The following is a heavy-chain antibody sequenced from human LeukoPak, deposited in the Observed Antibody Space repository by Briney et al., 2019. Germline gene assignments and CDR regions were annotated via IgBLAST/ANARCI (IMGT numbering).Heavy chain of an antibody. CDR2: INPSGGST. V-gene: IGHV1-46*01. CDR1: GYTFTSYA. J-gene: IGHJ1*01. D-gene: IGHD5-18*01. CDR3: AREESTAMVQLQH. Sequence: ASVKVSCKASGYTFTSYAMNWVRQAPGQGLEWMGIINPSGGSTSYAQKFQGRVTMTRDTSTSTVYMELSSLRSEDTAVYYCAREESTAMVQLQHWGQGTLVTVSS.